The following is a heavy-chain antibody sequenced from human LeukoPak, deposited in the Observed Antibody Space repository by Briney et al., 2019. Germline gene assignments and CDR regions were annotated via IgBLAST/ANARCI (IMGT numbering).Heavy chain of an antibody. V-gene: IGHV4-59*12. CDR2: IYYSGNT. CDR1: GGSISSYY. D-gene: IGHD2-15*01. J-gene: IGHJ6*02. Sequence: SETLSLTCTVSGGSISSYYWSWIRQPPGKGLEWIGYIYYSGNTNYNPSLKSRVTMSVDTSKNQFSLKLSSVTAADTAVYYCAREALVVAAHRGYYYGMDVWGQGTTVTVSS. CDR3: AREALVVAAHRGYYYGMDV.